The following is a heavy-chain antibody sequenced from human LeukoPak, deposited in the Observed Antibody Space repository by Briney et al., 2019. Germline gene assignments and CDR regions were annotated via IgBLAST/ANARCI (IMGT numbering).Heavy chain of an antibody. CDR3: ARFHSSKYPPYYFDY. CDR2: ISSSSSYI. Sequence: NPGGSLRLSCAASGFTFSTYSMNWVRQAPGKGLEWVSSISSSSSYIYYADSVKGQFTISRDNAKNSLYLQMNSLRAEDTAVYYCARFHSSKYPPYYFDYWGQGTLVTVSS. V-gene: IGHV3-21*01. CDR1: GFTFSTYS. D-gene: IGHD3-22*01. J-gene: IGHJ4*02.